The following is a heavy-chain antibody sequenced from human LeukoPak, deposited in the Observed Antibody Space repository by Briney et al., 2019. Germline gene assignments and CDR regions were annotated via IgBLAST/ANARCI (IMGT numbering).Heavy chain of an antibody. D-gene: IGHD2-2*01. CDR3: ATARRLEGYCSSITCLVPYNWLDP. CDR2: INPSGGST. V-gene: IGHV1-46*01. CDR1: GYTFTSHY. Sequence: ASVKVSCKASGYTFTSHYMHWVRQAPGQGLEWMGIINPSGGSTSYAQKFQGRVTITRDTSTSTVSMELRSLRSEDTAVYYCATARRLEGYCSSITCLVPYNWLDPWGQGTLVTVSS. J-gene: IGHJ5*02.